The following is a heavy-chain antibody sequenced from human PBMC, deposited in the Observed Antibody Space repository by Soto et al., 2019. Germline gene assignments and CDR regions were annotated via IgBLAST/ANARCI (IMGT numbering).Heavy chain of an antibody. Sequence: EVQLLESGGGLVQPGGSLRLSCAASGFTFSSYAMSWVRQAPGKGLEWVLAISGSGGSTYYADSVKGRFTISRDNSKNTLYLQMNSLRAEDTAVYYCACPFGVSGPFDYWGQGTLVTVSS. V-gene: IGHV3-23*01. J-gene: IGHJ4*02. CDR3: ACPFGVSGPFDY. D-gene: IGHD3-16*01. CDR2: ISGSGGST. CDR1: GFTFSSYA.